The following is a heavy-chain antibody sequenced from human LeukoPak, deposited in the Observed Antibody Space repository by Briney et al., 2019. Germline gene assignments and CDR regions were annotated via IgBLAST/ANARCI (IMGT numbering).Heavy chain of an antibody. D-gene: IGHD6-19*01. J-gene: IGHJ3*02. CDR2: IYYSGST. V-gene: IGHV4-61*01. CDR1: GRSVSSGSYY. CDR3: ARAGGSGWHAFDI. Sequence: SETLSLTCTVSGRSVSSGSYYWSWIRQPPGRGLEWIVYIYYSGSTNYNPSLKGRVTISVDTSKNQFSLKLSSVTAADTAVYYCARAGGSGWHAFDIWGQGTMVTVSS.